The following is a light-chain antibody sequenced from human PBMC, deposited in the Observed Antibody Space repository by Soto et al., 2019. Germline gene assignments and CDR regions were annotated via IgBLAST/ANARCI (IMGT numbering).Light chain of an antibody. CDR3: SAWDDSLDGRV. V-gene: IGLV1-44*01. CDR2: RNN. CDR1: SSNIGKNS. Sequence: QSVLTQPPSASGTPGQRVTISCFGSSSNIGKNSVNWYQQFPGTAPKLLIYRNNQRPSGVPDRFSGSKSGTSASLAISGLQSEDEADYYCSAWDDSLDGRVFGGGTKVTVL. J-gene: IGLJ3*02.